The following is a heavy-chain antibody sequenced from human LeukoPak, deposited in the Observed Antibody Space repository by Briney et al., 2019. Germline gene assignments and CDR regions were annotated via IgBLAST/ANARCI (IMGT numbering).Heavy chain of an antibody. CDR2: IYHSGST. CDR3: ARDGRYSYGSGVDY. Sequence: SETLSLTCTVSGYSISSGYYWGWIRQPPGKGLEWIGSIYHSGSTYYNPSLKSRVTISVDRSKNQFSLKLSSVTAADTAVYYCARDGRYSYGSGVDYWGQGTLVTVSS. J-gene: IGHJ4*02. D-gene: IGHD5-18*01. V-gene: IGHV4-38-2*02. CDR1: GYSISSGYY.